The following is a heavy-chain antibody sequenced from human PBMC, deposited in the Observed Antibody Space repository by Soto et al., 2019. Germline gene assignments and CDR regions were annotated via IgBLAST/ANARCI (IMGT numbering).Heavy chain of an antibody. D-gene: IGHD3-10*01. CDR3: ARGGDEYFFDF. J-gene: IGHJ4*02. CDR2: IYYSGST. CDR1: GASINSAGYY. Sequence: SETLSLTCTVSGASINSAGYYWGWIRQLPGKGLEWIGYIYYSGSTFYNPSLKSRVFISLDTSKNHFSLKLNSMTAADTAMYFCARGGDEYFFDFWGQGXLVTVSS. V-gene: IGHV4-31*03.